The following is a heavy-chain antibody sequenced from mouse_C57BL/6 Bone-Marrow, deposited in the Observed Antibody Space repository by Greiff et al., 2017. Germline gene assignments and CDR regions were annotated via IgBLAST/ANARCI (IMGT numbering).Heavy chain of an antibody. CDR2: IYPRSGNT. V-gene: IGHV1-81*01. J-gene: IGHJ4*01. CDR1: GYTFTSYG. D-gene: IGHD2-5*01. CDR3: ARWDYSNYLYAMDY. Sequence: QVQLQQSGAELARPGASVKLSCKASGYTFTSYGISWVKQRTGQGLEWIGEIYPRSGNTYYNEKFKCKATLTADKSSSTAYMELRSLTSEDSAVYFCARWDYSNYLYAMDYWGQGTSVTVSS.